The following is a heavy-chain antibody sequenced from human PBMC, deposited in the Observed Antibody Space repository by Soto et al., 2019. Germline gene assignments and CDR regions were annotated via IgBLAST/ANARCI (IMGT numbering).Heavy chain of an antibody. CDR2: ISDYNGNT. Sequence: QVQLVQSGAEVKKPGASVKVSCKASGYTFTSYGISWVRQAPGQGHEWLGWISDYNGNTNYAQKLQGRVTMTTDTSTSIAYMELRSLRADDTAVSFCAREGAYSNYGSWFDPWGQGTLVTVSS. V-gene: IGHV1-18*01. J-gene: IGHJ5*02. CDR1: GYTFTSYG. CDR3: AREGAYSNYGSWFDP. D-gene: IGHD4-4*01.